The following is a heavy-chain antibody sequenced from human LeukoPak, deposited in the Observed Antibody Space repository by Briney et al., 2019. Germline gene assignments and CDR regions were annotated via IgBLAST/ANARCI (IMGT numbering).Heavy chain of an antibody. Sequence: ASVKVSCKASGYTFTGYYMHWVRQAPGQGLEWMGWINPNSGGTNYAQKFQGRVTMTRDTSISTAYMELSSLRSEDTAVYYCARSPLSIVATVYYFDYWGQGTLVTVSS. CDR2: INPNSGGT. CDR3: ARSPLSIVATVYYFDY. CDR1: GYTFTGYY. V-gene: IGHV1-2*02. D-gene: IGHD5-12*01. J-gene: IGHJ4*02.